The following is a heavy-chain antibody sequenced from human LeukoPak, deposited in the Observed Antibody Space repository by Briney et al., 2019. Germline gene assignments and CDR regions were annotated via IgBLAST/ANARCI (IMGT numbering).Heavy chain of an antibody. Sequence: GGSLRLSCAASGFTFSSYAMSWVRQAPGKGLEWVSAISGSGGSTYYADSVKGRFTISRDNSKNTLYLQMNSLRAEDTAVYYCAKIAYGDLRRYYYYYMDVRGKGTTVTVSS. CDR2: ISGSGGST. V-gene: IGHV3-23*01. J-gene: IGHJ6*03. CDR3: AKIAYGDLRRYYYYYMDV. CDR1: GFTFSSYA. D-gene: IGHD4-17*01.